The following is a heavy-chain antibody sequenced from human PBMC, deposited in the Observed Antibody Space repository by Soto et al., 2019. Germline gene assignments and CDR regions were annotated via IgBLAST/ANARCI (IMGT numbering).Heavy chain of an antibody. D-gene: IGHD3-16*01. V-gene: IGHV3-9*01. CDR1: GFTFDDNA. CDR2: INWKSDI. J-gene: IGHJ4*02. Sequence: GGSLRLSCAVSGFTFDDNAMHWVRQAPEKGLERVSGINWKSDIGYADSVKGRFTISRDNAENSLYLQMNSLRAEDTALYYCAISQDRGGRTTFIYWGQGTQVTVSS. CDR3: AISQDRGGRTTFIY.